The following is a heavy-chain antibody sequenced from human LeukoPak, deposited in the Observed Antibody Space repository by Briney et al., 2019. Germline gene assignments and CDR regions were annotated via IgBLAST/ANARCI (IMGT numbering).Heavy chain of an antibody. Sequence: SGTLSLTCTVSGGSISSYYWSWIRQPPGKGLGWIGYIYYSGSTNYNPSLKSRVTISVDTSKNQFSLKLSSVTAADTAVYYCASLICGGDCPIWGQGTLVTVSS. CDR2: IYYSGST. CDR3: ASLICGGDCPI. CDR1: GGSISSYY. V-gene: IGHV4-59*01. J-gene: IGHJ4*02. D-gene: IGHD2-21*01.